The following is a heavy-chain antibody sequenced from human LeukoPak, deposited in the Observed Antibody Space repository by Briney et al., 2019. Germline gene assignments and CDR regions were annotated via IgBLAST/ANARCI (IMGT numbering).Heavy chain of an antibody. J-gene: IGHJ6*02. CDR3: ARDRTPPPENYYYGMDV. Sequence: PGGSLRLSCAASGFTFSSYAMHWVRQAPGKGLEWVAVISYDGSNKYYADSAKGRFTISRDNSKNTLYLQMDSLRAEDTAVYYCARDRTPPPENYYYGMDVWGQGTTVTVSS. CDR2: ISYDGSNK. D-gene: IGHD2-15*01. CDR1: GFTFSSYA. V-gene: IGHV3-30-3*01.